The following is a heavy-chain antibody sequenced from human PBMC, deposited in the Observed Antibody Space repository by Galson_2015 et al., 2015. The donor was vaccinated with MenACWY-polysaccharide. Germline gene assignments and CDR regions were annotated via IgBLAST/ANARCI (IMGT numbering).Heavy chain of an antibody. CDR1: GFTFTRYG. Sequence: SLRLSCAASGFTFTRYGMIWVRQAPGKGLEWVSAIRSSGTNTYYADSVKGRFTISRDNSKNTLYLQMNSLRAEDTDLYYCAKDSTDFWSVAGRFDHWGQGTLVTVSS. D-gene: IGHD3-3*01. CDR3: AKDSTDFWSVAGRFDH. J-gene: IGHJ5*02. CDR2: IRSSGTNT. V-gene: IGHV3-23*01.